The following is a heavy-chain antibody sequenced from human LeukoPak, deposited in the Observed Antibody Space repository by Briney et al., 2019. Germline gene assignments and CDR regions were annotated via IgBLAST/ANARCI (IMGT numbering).Heavy chain of an antibody. Sequence: ASVKVSCKASGYTFTGYYMHWVRQAPGQGLEWMGWINPNSGGTNYAQKFQGRATMTRDTSITTAYLELSGPTSDDTAMYYCAKVRDRLSSFYPAAWGQGTLVTVSS. J-gene: IGHJ4*02. V-gene: IGHV1-2*02. CDR3: AKVRDRLSSFYPAA. CDR1: GYTFTGYY. D-gene: IGHD6-13*01. CDR2: INPNSGGT.